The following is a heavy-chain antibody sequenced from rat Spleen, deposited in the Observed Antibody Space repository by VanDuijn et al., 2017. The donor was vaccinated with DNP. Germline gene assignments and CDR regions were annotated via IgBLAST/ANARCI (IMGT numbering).Heavy chain of an antibody. Sequence: QVQLQQSGGELAKPGSSVKISCKASGYTFTSYYIGWIKQTTGQGLEYIGYINTGSGGTNYNEKFKGKATLTVDKSSSTAFMQLSSLTPDDSAVYYCARGSRVWFAYWGQGTLVTVSS. CDR3: ARGSRVWFAY. CDR2: INTGSGGT. D-gene: IGHD1-11*01. J-gene: IGHJ3*01. V-gene: IGHV1-43*01. CDR1: GYTFTSYY.